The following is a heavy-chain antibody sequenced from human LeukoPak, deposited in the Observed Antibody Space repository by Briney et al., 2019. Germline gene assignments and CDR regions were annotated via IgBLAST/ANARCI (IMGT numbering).Heavy chain of an antibody. CDR3: ARGGPDHAFDI. CDR1: GFTVSSNY. CDR2: IYSGGST. V-gene: IGHV3-53*01. J-gene: IGHJ3*02. Sequence: GGSLRLSCAASGFTVSSNYMSWVRQAPGKGLEWVSVIYSGGSTYYADSVKGRFTISRDNSKNTLYLLMNSLRAEDTAVYYCARGGPDHAFDIWGQGTMVTVSS.